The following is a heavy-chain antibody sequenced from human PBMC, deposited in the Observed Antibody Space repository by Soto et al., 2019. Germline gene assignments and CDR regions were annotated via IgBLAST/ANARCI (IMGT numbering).Heavy chain of an antibody. V-gene: IGHV4-59*01. CDR2: IYYSGST. Sequence: SETLSLTCTVSGGSISSYYWSWIRQPPGKGLEWIGYIYYSGSTNYDPSLKSRVTISVDTSKNQFSLKLSSVTAADTAVYYCARGEVAPWNNWFDPWGQGTLVTVSS. D-gene: IGHD1-1*01. J-gene: IGHJ5*02. CDR1: GGSISSYY. CDR3: ARGEVAPWNNWFDP.